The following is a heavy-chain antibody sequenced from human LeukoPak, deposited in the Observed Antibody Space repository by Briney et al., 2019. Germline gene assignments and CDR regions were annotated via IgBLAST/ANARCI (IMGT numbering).Heavy chain of an antibody. D-gene: IGHD6-19*01. CDR1: GFTFSGYG. Sequence: PGGSLRLSCAASGFTFSGYGMHWVRQAPGKGLEWVAVIWYDGSKEYYADSVKGRFTISRDNAKNMVYLQMNSLRVEDTAVYYCAKDISGWYGSFAFDIWGQGTMVTVSS. CDR3: AKDISGWYGSFAFDI. V-gene: IGHV3-33*06. J-gene: IGHJ3*02. CDR2: IWYDGSKE.